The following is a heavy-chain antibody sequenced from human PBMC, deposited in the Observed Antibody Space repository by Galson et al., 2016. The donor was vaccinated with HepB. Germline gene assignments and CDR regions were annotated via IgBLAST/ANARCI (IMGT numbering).Heavy chain of an antibody. J-gene: IGHJ4*02. V-gene: IGHV3-23*01. CDR3: AKGDKSGWSVTLLGY. CDR2: ISGGGGTT. CDR1: GFTFSSYA. D-gene: IGHD6-19*01. Sequence: SLRLSCAASGFTFSSYAMSWVRQAPGKGLEWVSTISGGGGTTYYADSVKGRFTISRDNSKNTLYLQMNSLRAEDTAVFYCAKGDKSGWSVTLLGYWGQGTLVTVSS.